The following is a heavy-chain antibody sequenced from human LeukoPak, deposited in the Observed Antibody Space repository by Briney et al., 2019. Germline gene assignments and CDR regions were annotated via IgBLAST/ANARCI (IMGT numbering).Heavy chain of an antibody. CDR2: IYYSGST. CDR3: ARDGQWLVPPYYYYGMDV. Sequence: PSETLSLTCTVSGGSISSGDYYWSWIRQPPGKGLEWIGYIYYSGSTNYNPSLKSRVTISVDTSKNQFSLKLSSVTAADTAVYYCARDGQWLVPPYYYYGMDVWGQGTTVTVSS. J-gene: IGHJ6*02. V-gene: IGHV4-61*08. D-gene: IGHD6-19*01. CDR1: GGSISSGDYY.